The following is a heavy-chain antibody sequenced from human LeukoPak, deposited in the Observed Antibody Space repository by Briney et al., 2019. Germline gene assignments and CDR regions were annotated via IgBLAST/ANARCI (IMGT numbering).Heavy chain of an antibody. V-gene: IGHV4-30-2*05. CDR3: ARNRDGYNSFDY. D-gene: IGHD5-24*01. J-gene: IGHJ4*02. Sequence: SQTLSLTCTVSGGSISSGGYYWSWIRQPPGKGLEWIWYIYHSGSTYYNPSLKSRVTISVDTSKNHFSLKLSSVTAADTAVYYCARNRDGYNSFDYWGQGTLVTVSS. CDR2: IYHSGST. CDR1: GGSISSGGYY.